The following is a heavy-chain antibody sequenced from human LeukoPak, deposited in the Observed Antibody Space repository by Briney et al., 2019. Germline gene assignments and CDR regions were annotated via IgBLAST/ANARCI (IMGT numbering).Heavy chain of an antibody. D-gene: IGHD3-9*01. Sequence: GGSLRLSCAASGFTVSGNYMSWVRQAPGKGLEWVSAISGSGGSTYYADSVKGRFTISRDNSKNTLYLQMNSLRAEDTAVYYCARAGPEAGYSFDYWGQGTLVTVSS. CDR2: ISGSGGST. CDR3: ARAGPEAGYSFDY. CDR1: GFTVSGNY. J-gene: IGHJ4*02. V-gene: IGHV3-23*01.